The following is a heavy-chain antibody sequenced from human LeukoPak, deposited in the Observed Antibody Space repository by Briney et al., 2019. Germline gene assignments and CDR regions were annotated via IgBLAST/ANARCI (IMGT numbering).Heavy chain of an antibody. CDR1: GLTFSSYG. J-gene: IGHJ4*02. V-gene: IGHV3-30*18. CDR3: AKSHYRGFGELFSNFDY. Sequence: GGSLRLSCAASGLTFSSYGMHWVRQAPGKGLEWVAVISYDGSNKYYADSVKGRFTISRDNSKNTLYLQMNSLRAEDTAVYYCAKSHYRGFGELFSNFDYWGQGTLVTVSS. D-gene: IGHD3-10*01. CDR2: ISYDGSNK.